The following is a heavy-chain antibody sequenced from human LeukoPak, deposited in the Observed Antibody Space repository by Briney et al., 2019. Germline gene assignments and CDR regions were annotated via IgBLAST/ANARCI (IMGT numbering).Heavy chain of an antibody. V-gene: IGHV4-31*03. D-gene: IGHD3-22*01. CDR3: STSDDSSGYLTSFDP. CDR2: IYYTGTT. J-gene: IGHJ5*02. Sequence: SETLSLTCSVSGVSISSGGFYWSWIRQLPGKGLEWIGYIYYTGTTYYNPSLRTRVIISVDTSKNQFSLKVNSVTASDTAVYYCSTSDDSSGYLTSFDPWGQGTPVTVSS. CDR1: GVSISSGGFY.